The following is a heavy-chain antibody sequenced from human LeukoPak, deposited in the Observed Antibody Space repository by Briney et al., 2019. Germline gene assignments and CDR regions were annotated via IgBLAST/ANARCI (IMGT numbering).Heavy chain of an antibody. CDR1: GGSISSYY. V-gene: IGHV4-59*01. Sequence: KASETLSLTCTVSGGSISSYYWSWIRQPPGKGLEWIGYIYYSGSTNYNPSLKSRVTISVDTSKNQFSLKLSSVTAADTAVYYCARENSSGYYPPMAFDIWGQGTMVTVSS. D-gene: IGHD3-22*01. J-gene: IGHJ3*02. CDR3: ARENSSGYYPPMAFDI. CDR2: IYYSGST.